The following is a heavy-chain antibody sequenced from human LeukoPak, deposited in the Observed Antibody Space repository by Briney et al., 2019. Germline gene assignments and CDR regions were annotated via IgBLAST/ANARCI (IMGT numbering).Heavy chain of an antibody. Sequence: PSETLSLTCTVSGGSINNYYWCWIRQPPGKGLEWIGYIHYSGSTNYNPSLKSRVTISVDTSKNNFSLKLSSVAAADTAVYYCARGGIGAFDIWGQGTMVTVSS. J-gene: IGHJ3*02. CDR3: ARGGIGAFDI. V-gene: IGHV4-59*12. D-gene: IGHD2-21*01. CDR2: IHYSGST. CDR1: GGSINNYY.